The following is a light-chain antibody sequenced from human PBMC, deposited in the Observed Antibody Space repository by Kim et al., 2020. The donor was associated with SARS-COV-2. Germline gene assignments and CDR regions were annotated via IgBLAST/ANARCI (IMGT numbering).Light chain of an antibody. CDR3: QQYGSSPFT. CDR2: SSS. J-gene: IGKJ3*01. Sequence: PEERATLSRRPSRSVSSTYLAWYQRNPGQAPRLLIYSSSSRATGMPVRFSGSGSGTDCTLTIRKLGPEDFAVYYFQQYGSSPFTFGPRTKVDIK. V-gene: IGKV3-20*01. CDR1: RSVSSTY.